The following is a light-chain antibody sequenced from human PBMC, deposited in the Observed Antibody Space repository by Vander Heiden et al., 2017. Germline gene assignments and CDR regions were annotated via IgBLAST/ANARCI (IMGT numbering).Light chain of an antibody. CDR3: SSYRSDTTYV. CDR2: EGS. J-gene: IGLJ1*01. V-gene: IGLV2-14*01. CDR1: CVAVCSYNY. Sequence: QSALTQPASVSASPGQSITISSPGTCVAVCSYNYFSSYQQDPGKAPKLMIYEGSNRPSGVSYRFSGSKSGKTASLTITGRQAEDEADYYCSSYRSDTTYVVGTGTRVTVL.